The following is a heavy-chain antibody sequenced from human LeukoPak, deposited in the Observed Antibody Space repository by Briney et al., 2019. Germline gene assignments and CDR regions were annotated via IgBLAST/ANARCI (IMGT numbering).Heavy chain of an antibody. CDR1: GGSISSGGYS. V-gene: IGHV4-34*01. Sequence: XETLSLTCAVSGGSISSGGYSWSWIRQPPGKGLEWIGEINHSGSTNYNPSLKSRVTISVDTSKNQFSLKLSSVTAADTAVYYCARFPRIQLWSSYGMDVWGQGTTVTVSS. CDR2: INHSGST. J-gene: IGHJ6*02. D-gene: IGHD5-18*01. CDR3: ARFPRIQLWSSYGMDV.